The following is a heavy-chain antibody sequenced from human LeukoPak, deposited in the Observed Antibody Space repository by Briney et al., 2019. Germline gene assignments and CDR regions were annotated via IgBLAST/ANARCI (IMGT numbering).Heavy chain of an antibody. Sequence: ASVTVSFKASGYTFTTHYMHWVRQAPGQGLEWMGLITPSGTTTNYAQKFRGRVTMTRDLSTSTDYMELSSRRSDDTAVYFCARDNSVGDYAWWFDLWGQGPLVTVSS. J-gene: IGHJ5*02. V-gene: IGHV1-46*01. CDR2: ITPSGTTT. CDR1: GYTFTTHY. D-gene: IGHD1-26*01. CDR3: ARDNSVGDYAWWFDL.